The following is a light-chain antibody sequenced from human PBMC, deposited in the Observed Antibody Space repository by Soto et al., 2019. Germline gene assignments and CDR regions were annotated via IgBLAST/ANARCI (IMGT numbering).Light chain of an antibody. J-gene: IGKJ1*01. CDR1: QTVYNGY. CDR3: QQYDNWPQT. CDR2: GAS. V-gene: IGKV3-15*01. Sequence: ENVLTQSPGTLSLSPGERATLSCRASQTVYNGYLAWYQQKPGQAPRLLIYGASTRATGIPARFSGSGSGTEFTLTINSLQSEDYAVYYCQQYDNWPQTFGQGTKVDIK.